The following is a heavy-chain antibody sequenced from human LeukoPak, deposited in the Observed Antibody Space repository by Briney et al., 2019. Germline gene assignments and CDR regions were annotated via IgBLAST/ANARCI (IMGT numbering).Heavy chain of an antibody. CDR3: VRRGYYDSTGYYY. J-gene: IGHJ4*02. Sequence: SETLSLTCSVSGGSVSSYYWSWIRQSPGKGLEWIGNIYYSGSTYYNPSLKSRVTISVDTSKNQFSLRLSSVTTADTAVYYCVRRGYYDSTGYYYWGQGTLVTVSS. D-gene: IGHD3-22*01. CDR2: IYYSGST. CDR1: GGSVSSYY. V-gene: IGHV4-59*04.